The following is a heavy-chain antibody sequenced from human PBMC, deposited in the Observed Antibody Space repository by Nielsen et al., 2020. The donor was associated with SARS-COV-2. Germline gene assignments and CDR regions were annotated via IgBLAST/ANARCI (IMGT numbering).Heavy chain of an antibody. CDR1: GFTFSSYG. CDR2: ISYDGSNK. D-gene: IGHD1-26*01. J-gene: IGHJ4*02. Sequence: GESLKISCAASGFTFSSYGMHWARQAPGKGLEWVAVISYDGSNKYYGDSVKGRFTISRDNSKNTLYLQMNSLRAEDTAVYYCAYSGSYHFDYWGQGTPVTVSS. V-gene: IGHV3-30*03. CDR3: AYSGSYHFDY.